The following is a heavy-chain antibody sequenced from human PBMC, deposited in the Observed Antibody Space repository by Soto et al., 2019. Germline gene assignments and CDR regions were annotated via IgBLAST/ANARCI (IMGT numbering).Heavy chain of an antibody. J-gene: IGHJ4*02. V-gene: IGHV4-59*01. CDR2: IFYSGST. Sequence: QVQLQESGPGLVKTSETLSLTCSVSGGSISSYFWSWVRQPPGKGLEWIGYIFYSGSTNYNPSFKSRVTMSVDTSKNQFSLNLSSVIAADTAVYYCARDRGGSYSHFDYWGQGALVTVSS. CDR3: ARDRGGSYSHFDY. CDR1: GGSISSYF. D-gene: IGHD1-26*01.